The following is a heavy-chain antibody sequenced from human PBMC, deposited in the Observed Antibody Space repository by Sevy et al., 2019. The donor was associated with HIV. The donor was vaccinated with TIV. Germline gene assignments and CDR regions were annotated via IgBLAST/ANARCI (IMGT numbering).Heavy chain of an antibody. D-gene: IGHD3-3*01. V-gene: IGHV1-2*06. J-gene: IGHJ6*02. Sequence: ASVKVSCKASGYTFTGYYIHWVRQAPGQGLEWMGRINPISAGTDDSQKFQGRVTMTRDTSISTAYMDVSRLTDEDTAVYDCASAPSDLWTGGMAVWGQGTVVTVSS. CDR1: GYTFTGYY. CDR3: ASAPSDLWTGGMAV. CDR2: INPISAGT.